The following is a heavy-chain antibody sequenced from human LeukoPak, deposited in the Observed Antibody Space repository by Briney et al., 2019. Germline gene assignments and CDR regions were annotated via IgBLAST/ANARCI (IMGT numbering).Heavy chain of an antibody. CDR2: IGGGGYTI. J-gene: IGHJ4*02. V-gene: IGHV3-11*01. D-gene: IGHD4-23*01. CDR1: GFTFSDLY. CDR3: ARVGGNSDHDY. Sequence: GGSLRLSCAASGFTFSDLYMRWVRQAPGKGLEGVSYIGGGGYTIYYADSLKGRFTISRDNAKNSLYLQMNSLRAEDTAVYYCARVGGNSDHDYWGEGALVAVSS.